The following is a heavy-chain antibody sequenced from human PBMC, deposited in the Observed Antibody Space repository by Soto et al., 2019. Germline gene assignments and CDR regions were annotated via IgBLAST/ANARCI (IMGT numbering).Heavy chain of an antibody. CDR1: GGSFSGYY. Sequence: QVQLQQWGAGLLKPSETLSLTCAVYGGSFSGYYWSWIRQPPGKGLEWIGEINHSGSTNYNPSLKSRVTISVDTSKNQFSLKLSSVTAADTAVYYCARGGDCSGGSCYLSPFDYWGQGTLVTVSS. D-gene: IGHD2-15*01. V-gene: IGHV4-34*01. J-gene: IGHJ4*02. CDR3: ARGGDCSGGSCYLSPFDY. CDR2: INHSGST.